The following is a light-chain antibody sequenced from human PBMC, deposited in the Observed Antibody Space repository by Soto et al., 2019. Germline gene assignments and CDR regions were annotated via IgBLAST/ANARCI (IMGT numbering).Light chain of an antibody. V-gene: IGLV1-44*01. Sequence: QSVLTQPPSVSGTPGQRVTISCSGSISNIGTKSVNWYQQLPGKAPILLIYDDIERPSGVPERFSGSKSGTSASLAISGLQSEDEADYYCAAWDDSLNGNWVFGGGTKLTVL. CDR2: DDI. CDR3: AAWDDSLNGNWV. J-gene: IGLJ3*02. CDR1: ISNIGTKS.